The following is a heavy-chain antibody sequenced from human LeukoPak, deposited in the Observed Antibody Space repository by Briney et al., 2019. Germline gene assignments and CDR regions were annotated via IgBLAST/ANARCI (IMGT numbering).Heavy chain of an antibody. CDR1: GYTFTGCY. V-gene: IGHV1-2*02. CDR3: AREYSTSSTNWFDP. CDR2: INPNSGDT. D-gene: IGHD6-6*01. J-gene: IGHJ5*02. Sequence: ASVKVSCKASGYTFTGCYMHWVRQAPGQGLEWMGWINPNSGDTNYAQKFQGRVTMTRDTSIRTAYMELSRLRSDDTAVYYCAREYSTSSTNWFDPWGQGTLVTVSS.